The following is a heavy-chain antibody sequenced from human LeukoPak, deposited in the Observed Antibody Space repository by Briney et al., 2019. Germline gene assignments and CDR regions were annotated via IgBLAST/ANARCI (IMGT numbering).Heavy chain of an antibody. CDR1: GFTFSSYS. V-gene: IGHV3-21*04. Sequence: GGSLRLSCAASGFTFSSYSMNWVRLAPGKGLEWVSSISSSSSYIYYADSVKGRLTISRDNAKNSLYLQMNSRRADDTAVYYCAKRRRDCSGGSCYGLFHYWGQGTLVTVSS. D-gene: IGHD2-15*01. J-gene: IGHJ4*02. CDR2: ISSSSSYI. CDR3: AKRRRDCSGGSCYGLFHY.